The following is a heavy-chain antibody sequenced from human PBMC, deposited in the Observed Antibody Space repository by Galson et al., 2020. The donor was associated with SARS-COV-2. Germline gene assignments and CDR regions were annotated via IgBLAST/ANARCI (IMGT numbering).Heavy chain of an antibody. CDR1: GGSVSSGSYY. D-gene: IGHD2-15*01. J-gene: IGHJ6*02. V-gene: IGHV4-61*01. CDR3: ARGFWVVAATRSYYYYYGMDV. CDR2: IYYSGST. Sequence: SETLSLTCTVSGGSVSSGSYYWSWIRQPPGKGLEWIGYIYYSGSTNYNPSLKSRVTISVDTSKNQFSLKLSSVTAADTAVYYCARGFWVVAATRSYYYYYGMDVWGQGTTVTVSS.